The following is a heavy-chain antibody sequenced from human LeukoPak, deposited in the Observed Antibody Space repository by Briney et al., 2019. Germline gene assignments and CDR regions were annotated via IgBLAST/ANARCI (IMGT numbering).Heavy chain of an antibody. Sequence: PGRSLRLSCAASGFTFSSYAMHWVRQAPGKGLEWVAVISYDGSNKYYADSVKGRFTISRGNSKNTLYLQMNSLRAEDTAVYYCARDRSSNEYYFDYWGQGTLVTVSS. V-gene: IGHV3-30-3*01. CDR2: ISYDGSNK. CDR3: ARDRSSNEYYFDY. D-gene: IGHD2-2*01. J-gene: IGHJ4*02. CDR1: GFTFSSYA.